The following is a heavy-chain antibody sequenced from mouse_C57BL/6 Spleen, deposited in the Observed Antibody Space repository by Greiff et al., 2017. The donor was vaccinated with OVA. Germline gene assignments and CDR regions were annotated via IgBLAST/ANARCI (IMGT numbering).Heavy chain of an antibody. V-gene: IGHV1-18*01. CDR3: ARRGLYDGTGVYFDY. CDR1: GYTFTDYN. D-gene: IGHD2-3*01. J-gene: IGHJ2*01. CDR2: INPNNGGT. Sequence: LMESGASVKIPCKASGYTFTDYNMDWVKQSHGKSLEWIGDINPNNGGTIYNQKFKGKATLTVDKSSSTAYMELRSLTSEDTAVYYCARRGLYDGTGVYFDYWGQGTTLTVSS.